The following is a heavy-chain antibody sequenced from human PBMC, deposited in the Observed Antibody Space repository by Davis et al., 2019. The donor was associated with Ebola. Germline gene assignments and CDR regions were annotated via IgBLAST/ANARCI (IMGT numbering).Heavy chain of an antibody. CDR3: ARLQALEYLSHDY. CDR1: GDSISTYS. J-gene: IGHJ4*02. D-gene: IGHD3-3*01. Sequence: MPGGSLRLSCTVSGDSISTYSWSWIRQPPGKGLEWIGYISNIGWTNYNASLKSRVTISVDTSKNQVSLKLNSVTATDTSVYYCARLQALEYLSHDYWGQGTPVTVSS. V-gene: IGHV4-4*08. CDR2: ISNIGWT.